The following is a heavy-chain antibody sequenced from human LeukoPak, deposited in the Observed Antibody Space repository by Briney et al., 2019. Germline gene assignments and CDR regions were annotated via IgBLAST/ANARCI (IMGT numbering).Heavy chain of an antibody. V-gene: IGHV4-59*01. CDR3: ARDKREVGFDP. J-gene: IGHJ5*02. CDR2: IYYSGST. Sequence: PSETLSLTCTVSGGSISSYYWSWIRQPPGKGLEWIGYIYYSGSTNYNPSLKSRVTISVDTSKNQFSLKLSSVTAADTAVYYCARDKREVGFDPWGQGTLVTVSS. CDR1: GGSISSYY. D-gene: IGHD1-26*01.